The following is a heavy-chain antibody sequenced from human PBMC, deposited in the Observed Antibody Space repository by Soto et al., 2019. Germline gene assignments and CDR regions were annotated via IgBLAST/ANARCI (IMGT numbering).Heavy chain of an antibody. D-gene: IGHD2-8*01. CDR2: ISGTGANT. CDR1: GFSFDTYG. CDR3: ARLSGADPHYYYGMDV. V-gene: IGHV3-23*01. Sequence: ESGGGLVQPGGSLRLSCAASGFSFDTYGMTWVRQAPGKGPQWVSAISGTGANTYYVDSVKGRFTISRDNSKNALYLQMNGLRAEDTAIYYCARLSGADPHYYYGMDVWGQGTTVTVSS. J-gene: IGHJ6*02.